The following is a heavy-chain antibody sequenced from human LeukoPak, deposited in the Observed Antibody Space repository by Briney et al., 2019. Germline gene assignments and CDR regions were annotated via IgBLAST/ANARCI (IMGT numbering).Heavy chain of an antibody. CDR1: GFSISSGYY. D-gene: IGHD4-23*01. J-gene: IGHJ4*02. Sequence: SETLSLTCAVSGFSISSGYYWGWIRQPPGKGLEWIGSIYHSGSTYYNPSLKSRVTISLDTSKNQFSLNLSSVTAADTAVYYCAREPSGGNFDYWGQGTLVIVSS. V-gene: IGHV4-38-2*02. CDR2: IYHSGST. CDR3: AREPSGGNFDY.